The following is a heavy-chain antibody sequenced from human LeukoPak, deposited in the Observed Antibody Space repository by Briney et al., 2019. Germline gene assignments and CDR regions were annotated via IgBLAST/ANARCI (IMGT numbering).Heavy chain of an antibody. CDR3: ARDKLDDFWSGYYIGWFDP. D-gene: IGHD3-3*01. CDR2: IIPIFGTA. CDR1: GGTFSSYA. J-gene: IGHJ5*02. V-gene: IGHV1-69*05. Sequence: KISCRASGGTFSSYAISWVRRAPGKGLEWMGRIIPIFGTANYAQKFQGRVTITTDESTSTAYMELSSLRSEDTAVYYCARDKLDDFWSGYYIGWFDPWGQGTLVTVSS.